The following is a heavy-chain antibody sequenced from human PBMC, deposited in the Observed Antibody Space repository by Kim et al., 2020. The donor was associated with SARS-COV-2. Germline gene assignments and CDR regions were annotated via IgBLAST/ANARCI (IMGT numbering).Heavy chain of an antibody. CDR1: GFTFSSYG. CDR3: ASGLIVELGIRDYYFDY. J-gene: IGHJ4*02. CDR2: ISYDGSNK. V-gene: IGHV3-30*03. D-gene: IGHD7-27*01. Sequence: GGSLRLSCAASGFTFSSYGMHWVRQAPGKGLEWVAVISYDGSNKYYADSVKGRFTISRDNSKNTLYLQMNSLRAEDTAVYYCASGLIVELGIRDYYFDYWGQGTLVTVSS.